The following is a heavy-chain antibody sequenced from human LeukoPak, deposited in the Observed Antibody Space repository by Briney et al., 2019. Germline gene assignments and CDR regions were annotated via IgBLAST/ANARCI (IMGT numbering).Heavy chain of an antibody. J-gene: IGHJ2*01. CDR2: INHSGST. CDR3: ARVPMTTVVTKSYWYFDL. CDR1: GGFFSGYY. Sequence: SETLSLTCAVYGGFFSGYYWSWIRQPPGRGLEWIGEINHSGSTNYNPSLKSRVTISVDTSKNQFSLKLSSVTAADTAVYYCARVPMTTVVTKSYWYFDLWGRGTLVTVSS. V-gene: IGHV4-34*01. D-gene: IGHD4-23*01.